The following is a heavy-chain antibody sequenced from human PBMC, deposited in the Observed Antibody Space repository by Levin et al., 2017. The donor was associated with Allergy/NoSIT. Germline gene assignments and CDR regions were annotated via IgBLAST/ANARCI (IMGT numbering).Heavy chain of an antibody. CDR1: GYTFKNYG. CDR2: ISTHNGNT. J-gene: IGHJ6*03. D-gene: IGHD2-2*01. Sequence: GESLKISCQASGYTFKNYGISWVRQAPGQGLEWMGWISTHNGNTNYAQSFQGRVTMTTDTSTSTADMELRSLISDETAVYYCARFVVTPVSYFYMDVWGQGTTVTVSS. CDR3: ARFVVTPVSYFYMDV. V-gene: IGHV1-18*01.